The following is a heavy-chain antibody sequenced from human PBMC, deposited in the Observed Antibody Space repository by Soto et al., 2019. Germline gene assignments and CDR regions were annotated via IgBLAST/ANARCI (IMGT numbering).Heavy chain of an antibody. J-gene: IGHJ4*02. CDR3: ARAEMVATITLNDY. CDR1: GFTFSSYS. CDR2: ISSSSSYI. D-gene: IGHD5-12*01. V-gene: IGHV3-21*01. Sequence: GGSLRLSCAASGFTFSSYSMNWVRQAPGKGLEWVSSISSSSSYIYYADSVKGRFTISRDNAKNSLYLQMNSLRAEDTAVYYCARAEMVATITLNDYWGQGTLVTVSS.